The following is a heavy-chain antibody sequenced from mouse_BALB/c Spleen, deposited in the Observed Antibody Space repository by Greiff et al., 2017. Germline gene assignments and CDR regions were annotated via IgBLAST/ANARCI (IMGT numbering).Heavy chain of an antibody. CDR1: GFNIKDTY. Sequence: VQLKQSGAELVKPGASVKLSCTASGFNIKDTYMHWVKQRPEQGLEWIGRIDPANGNTKYDPKFQGKATITADTSSNTAYLQLSSLTSEDTAVYYCVPDYDPYYYAMDYWGQGTSVTVSS. CDR3: VPDYDPYYYAMDY. J-gene: IGHJ4*01. V-gene: IGHV14-3*02. D-gene: IGHD2-4*01. CDR2: IDPANGNT.